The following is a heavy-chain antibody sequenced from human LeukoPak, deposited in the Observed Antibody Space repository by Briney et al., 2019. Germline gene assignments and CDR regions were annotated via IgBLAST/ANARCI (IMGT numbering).Heavy chain of an antibody. Sequence: ASVKVSCKASGYTFTSYYMHWARQAPGQGLEWMGIINPSGGSTSYAQKFQGRVTMTRDTSTSTVYMELSSLRSEDTAVYYCARGGDRNYYYYGMDVWGQGTTVTVSS. V-gene: IGHV1-46*01. CDR3: ARGGDRNYYYYGMDV. CDR1: GYTFTSYY. J-gene: IGHJ6*02. CDR2: INPSGGST. D-gene: IGHD2-21*02.